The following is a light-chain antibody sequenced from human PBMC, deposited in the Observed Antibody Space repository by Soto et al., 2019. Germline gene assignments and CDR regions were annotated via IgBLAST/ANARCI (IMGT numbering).Light chain of an antibody. V-gene: IGKV3-11*01. J-gene: IGKJ4*01. CDR1: QSVSRY. CDR2: NAS. Sequence: EIVLTQSPATLSLSPGERATLSCRASQSVSRYLVWFQQKPGQAPRLLIYNASNRATGIPARFSGSGSGTDFTLTISSLEHDDFAVYYCQQRSNWPLTFGGGTKVDIK. CDR3: QQRSNWPLT.